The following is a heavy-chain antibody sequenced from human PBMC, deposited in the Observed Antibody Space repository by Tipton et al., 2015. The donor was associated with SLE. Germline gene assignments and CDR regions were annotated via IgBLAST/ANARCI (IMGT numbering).Heavy chain of an antibody. V-gene: IGHV3-23*01. Sequence: SGFTFSSYAMSWVRQAPGKGLEWVSAISGSGGSTYYADSVKGRFTISRDNSKNTLYLQMNSLRAEDTAVYYCAKDFWAAVASDAFDIWGQGTMVTVSS. CDR3: AKDFWAAVASDAFDI. D-gene: IGHD6-19*01. CDR2: ISGSGGST. J-gene: IGHJ3*02. CDR1: GFTFSSYA.